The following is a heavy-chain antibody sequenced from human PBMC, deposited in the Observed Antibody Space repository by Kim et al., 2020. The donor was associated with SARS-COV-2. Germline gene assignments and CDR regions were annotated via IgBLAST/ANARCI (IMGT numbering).Heavy chain of an antibody. Sequence: GGSLRLSCAASGFTFSSYKMNWVRQAPGKGLEWLSYISRSGANIDYTDSVNGRFTMSRDNTKNSLSLQMDSLSVDDTAIYYCAREQTTSGFDYWGQGTLVTVSS. CDR1: GFTFSSYK. D-gene: IGHD6-19*01. V-gene: IGHV3-48*03. CDR3: AREQTTSGFDY. J-gene: IGHJ4*02. CDR2: ISRSGANI.